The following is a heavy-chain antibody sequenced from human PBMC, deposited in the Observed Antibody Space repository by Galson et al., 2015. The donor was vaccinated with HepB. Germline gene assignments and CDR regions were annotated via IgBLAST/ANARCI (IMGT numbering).Heavy chain of an antibody. CDR2: ISSSSSYI. D-gene: IGHD1-26*01. CDR3: TRDIALSGSYHTASSY. V-gene: IGHV3-21*01. J-gene: IGHJ4*02. CDR1: GFTFSSYS. Sequence: SLRLSCAASGFTFSSYSMNWVRQAPGKGLEWISSISSSSSYIYYADSVKGRFTISRDNAKNSLYLQMNSLRAEDTAVYYCTRDIALSGSYHTASSYWGQGTLVTVSS.